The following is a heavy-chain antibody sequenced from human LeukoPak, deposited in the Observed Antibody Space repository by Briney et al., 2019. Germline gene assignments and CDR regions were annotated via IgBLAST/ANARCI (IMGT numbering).Heavy chain of an antibody. J-gene: IGHJ4*02. D-gene: IGHD3-10*01. CDR2: INHSGTT. CDR3: ARGREVITMVRGVTYD. CDR1: GGSFSGYY. Sequence: SETLSLTCAVYGGSFSGYYWSWIRQPPGQGREGIGEINHSGTTNYNPSLKSRVAISVDTSKNQFSLKLSSVTAADTAVYYWARGREVITMVRGVTYDGGQGTLVTVSS. V-gene: IGHV4-34*01.